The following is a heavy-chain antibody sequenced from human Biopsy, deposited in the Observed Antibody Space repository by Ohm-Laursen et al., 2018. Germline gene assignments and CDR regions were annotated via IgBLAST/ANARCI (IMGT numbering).Heavy chain of an antibody. CDR1: GFTVSSNY. D-gene: IGHD6-6*01. CDR3: ARNKPGSSSGSDFDY. Sequence: SLRLSCSASGFTVSSNYVGWVRQAPGMGLEWVSVIYSGDRPYYRESVRGRFTISRDNSKNTLYLQMNSLRADDTAVYYCARNKPGSSSGSDFDYWGQGTLVTVSS. CDR2: IYSGDRP. J-gene: IGHJ4*02. V-gene: IGHV3-53*01.